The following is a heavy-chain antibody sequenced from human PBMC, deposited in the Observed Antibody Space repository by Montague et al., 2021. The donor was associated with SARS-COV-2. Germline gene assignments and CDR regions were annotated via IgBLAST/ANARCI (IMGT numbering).Heavy chain of an antibody. CDR1: GDSVSINIAT. D-gene: IGHD2-2*01. CDR2: TYYRSKWYN. V-gene: IGHV6-1*01. Sequence: CAISGDSVSINIATWNWIKQSPSRGLEWLGRTYYRSKWYNDYAESVKSRITIDPDTSKHQFSLHLNSVTPEDTAVYYCARIPVGSKYYFDFWGQGTLVTVSS. J-gene: IGHJ4*02. CDR3: ARIPVGSKYYFDF.